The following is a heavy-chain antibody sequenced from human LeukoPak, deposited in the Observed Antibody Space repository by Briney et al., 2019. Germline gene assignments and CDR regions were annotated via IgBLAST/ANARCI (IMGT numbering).Heavy chain of an antibody. CDR3: ARTYGYSYGHIDY. J-gene: IGHJ4*02. D-gene: IGHD5-18*01. V-gene: IGHV3-33*01. Sequence: GRSLRLSCAASGFTFSSYGMHWVRQAPGKGLEGMAVIWYDGSNKYYADSVKGRFTISRDNSKNTLYLQMNSLRAEDTAVYYCARTYGYSYGHIDYWGQGTLVTVSS. CDR2: IWYDGSNK. CDR1: GFTFSSYG.